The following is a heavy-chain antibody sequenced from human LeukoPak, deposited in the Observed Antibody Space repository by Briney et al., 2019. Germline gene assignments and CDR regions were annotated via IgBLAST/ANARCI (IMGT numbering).Heavy chain of an antibody. Sequence: NAGGSLRLSCAASGFTFNSYAMNWVRQAPGKGLEWVSTISSSGNNTYYTDSVKGRFTISRDNAKNSLYLQMNSLRAEDTAVYYCASRFYGGNSLVGYWGQGTLVTVSS. D-gene: IGHD4-23*01. CDR1: GFTFNSYA. CDR3: ASRFYGGNSLVGY. V-gene: IGHV3-21*01. J-gene: IGHJ4*02. CDR2: ISSSGNNT.